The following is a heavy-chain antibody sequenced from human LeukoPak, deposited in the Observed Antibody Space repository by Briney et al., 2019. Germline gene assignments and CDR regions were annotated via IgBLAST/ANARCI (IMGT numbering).Heavy chain of an antibody. D-gene: IGHD3-10*01. Sequence: GASVKVSCKASGYTFTTLDINWVRQATGQGLEWMGWINPKSGNTGYAQKFQGRVTITRDTSISTAYMELSSLRSEDTAVYYCARWAGDGSGYWGQGTLVTVSS. CDR1: GYTFTTLD. CDR3: ARWAGDGSGY. V-gene: IGHV1-8*03. CDR2: INPKSGNT. J-gene: IGHJ4*02.